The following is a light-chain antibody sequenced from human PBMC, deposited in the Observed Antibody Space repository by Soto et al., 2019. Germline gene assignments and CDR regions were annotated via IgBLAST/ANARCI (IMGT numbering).Light chain of an antibody. CDR1: QSISSW. J-gene: IGKJ1*01. CDR2: KAS. CDR3: QQYSSYLWT. V-gene: IGKV1-5*03. Sequence: DIQMTQSPSTLSASVGDRVIIICRASQSISSWLAWYQQKPGKAPKLLIYKASSLESGVTSRFSGSGSGKEFTLTISSLQPDDFATYYCQQYSSYLWTFGQGTKVEIK.